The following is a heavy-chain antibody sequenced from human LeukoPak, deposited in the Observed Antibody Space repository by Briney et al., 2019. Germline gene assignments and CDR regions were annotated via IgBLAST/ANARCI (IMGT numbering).Heavy chain of an antibody. V-gene: IGHV3-74*01. CDR3: AKDMNSRITMVRGVISPFDY. J-gene: IGHJ4*02. Sequence: GGSLRLSCAASGFTFSSYWMHWVRQAPGKGLVWVSRINSDGSSTSYADSVKGRFTISRDNAKNTLYLQMNSLRAEDTAVYYCAKDMNSRITMVRGVISPFDYWGQGTLVTVSS. D-gene: IGHD3-10*01. CDR2: INSDGSST. CDR1: GFTFSSYW.